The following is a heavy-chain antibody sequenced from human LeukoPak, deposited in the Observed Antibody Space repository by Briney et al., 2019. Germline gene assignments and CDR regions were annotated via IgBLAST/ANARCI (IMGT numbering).Heavy chain of an antibody. J-gene: IGHJ5*02. V-gene: IGHV4-31*03. D-gene: IGHD4-17*01. CDR3: ARSTTVTTLNWFDP. CDR1: GGSISSGGYY. CDR2: IYYSGST. Sequence: SETPSLTCTVSGGSISSGGYYWSWIRQHPGKGLEWIGYIYYSGSTYYNPSLKSRVTISVDTSKNQFPLKLSSVTAADTAVYYCARSTTVTTLNWFDPWGQGTLVTVSS.